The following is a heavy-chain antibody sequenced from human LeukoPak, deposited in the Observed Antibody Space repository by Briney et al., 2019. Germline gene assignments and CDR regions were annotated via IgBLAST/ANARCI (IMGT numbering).Heavy chain of an antibody. CDR3: ARLGTGGY. Sequence: SETLSLTCTVSGGSISSGSYYWSWIRQPAGKGLEWLGRIYTSGSTNYNPSLKSRVTISVDTSKNQFSLKLSSVTAADTAVYYCARLGTGGYWGQGTMVTVSS. D-gene: IGHD1-1*01. CDR2: IYTSGST. J-gene: IGHJ4*02. CDR1: GGSISSGSYY. V-gene: IGHV4-61*02.